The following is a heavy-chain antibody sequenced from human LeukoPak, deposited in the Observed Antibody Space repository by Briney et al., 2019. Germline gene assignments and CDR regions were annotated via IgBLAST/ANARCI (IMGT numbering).Heavy chain of an antibody. J-gene: IGHJ6*03. CDR2: ISSSGSTI. CDR3: ARQTYYYGSGSYSIGYYMDV. Sequence: PGGSLRLSCAASGFTFSSYEMNWVRQAPGKGLEWVSYISSSGSTIYYADSVKGRFTISRDNAKNSLYLQMNSLRAEDTAVYYCARQTYYYGSGSYSIGYYMDVWGKGTTVTISS. D-gene: IGHD3-10*01. V-gene: IGHV3-48*03. CDR1: GFTFSSYE.